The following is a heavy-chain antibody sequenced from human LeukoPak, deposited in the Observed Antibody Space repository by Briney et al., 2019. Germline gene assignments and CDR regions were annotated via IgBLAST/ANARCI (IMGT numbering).Heavy chain of an antibody. J-gene: IGHJ4*02. Sequence: SQTLSLTCAVSGGSISSGGYYWGWIRQPPGKGLEWIGSIYYSGSTYYNPSLNSRVTVSIDTSKKQFSLNLSAVTAADTAVYYCARAGGSGWRYYFDYWAQGTLVTVSS. CDR2: IYYSGST. V-gene: IGHV4-39*07. CDR3: ARAGGSGWRYYFDY. CDR1: GGSISSGGYY. D-gene: IGHD6-19*01.